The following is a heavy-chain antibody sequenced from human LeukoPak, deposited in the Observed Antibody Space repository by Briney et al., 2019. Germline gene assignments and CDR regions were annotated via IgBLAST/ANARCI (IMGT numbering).Heavy chain of an antibody. CDR1: GGSISSSSYY. CDR2: IYYSRST. J-gene: IGHJ2*01. D-gene: IGHD3-22*01. V-gene: IGHV4-39*01. Sequence: PSETLSLTCTVSGGSISSSSYYWGWIRQPPGKGLEWIGSIYYSRSTYYNPSLKSRVTISVDTSKNQFSLKLSSVTAADTAVYYCARGVTMIVVVIHDWYFDLWGRGTLVTVSS. CDR3: ARGVTMIVVVIHDWYFDL.